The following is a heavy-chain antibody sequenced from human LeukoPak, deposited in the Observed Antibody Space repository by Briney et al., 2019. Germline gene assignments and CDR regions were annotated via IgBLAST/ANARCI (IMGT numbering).Heavy chain of an antibody. V-gene: IGHV4-59*01. CDR3: TKIANGGLSDY. D-gene: IGHD2-8*01. CDR2: IYYSGST. J-gene: IGHJ4*02. Sequence: SSETLSLTCTVSGGSISSYYWSWIRQPPGKGLEWIGYIYYSGSTNYNPSLKSRVTMSVDTSKNQFSLILTSVTAADTAVYYCTKIANGGLSDYWGQGTLVTVSS. CDR1: GGSISSYY.